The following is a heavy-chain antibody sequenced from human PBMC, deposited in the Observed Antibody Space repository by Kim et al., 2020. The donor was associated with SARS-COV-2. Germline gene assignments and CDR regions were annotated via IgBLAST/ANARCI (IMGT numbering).Heavy chain of an antibody. D-gene: IGHD6-6*01. V-gene: IGHV3-7*01. Sequence: GGSLRLSCAASGFTFSNYWMSWVRQAPGKGLEWVANIKQDGSEKYYVDSVKGRFTISRDNAKNSLYLQMSSLRAEDTAMYYCARDYRSSSGRTFDYWGQGTLVIVSS. CDR2: IKQDGSEK. CDR1: GFTFSNYW. CDR3: ARDYRSSSGRTFDY. J-gene: IGHJ4*02.